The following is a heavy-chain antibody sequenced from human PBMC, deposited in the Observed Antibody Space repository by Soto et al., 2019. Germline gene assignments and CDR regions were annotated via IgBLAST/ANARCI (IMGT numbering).Heavy chain of an antibody. CDR3: ARDDVLVPSALYYFNY. Sequence: ASVKVSCKVSGYTFSSHYMHWVRQAPGQGLEWMGIINPSGGSTVYAQKFQGRVTMTRDTSTSTVYMELSSLTSEDTAVYYCARDDVLVPSALYYFNYWGQGTQVTVSS. J-gene: IGHJ4*02. CDR1: GYTFSSHY. V-gene: IGHV1-46*01. D-gene: IGHD2-15*01. CDR2: INPSGGST.